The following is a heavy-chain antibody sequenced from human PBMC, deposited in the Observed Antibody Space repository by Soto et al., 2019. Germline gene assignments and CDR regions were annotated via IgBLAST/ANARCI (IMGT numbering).Heavy chain of an antibody. V-gene: IGHV4-59*01. J-gene: IGHJ4*02. Sequence: SETLSLTCTVSGGSISSYYWSWIRQPPGKGLEWIGYMYYSGSTNYNPSLKSRVTISVDTSKNQFSLKLSSVTAADTAVYYCGGKNYDSSGYFDYWGQGTLVTISS. D-gene: IGHD3-22*01. CDR1: GGSISSYY. CDR3: GGKNYDSSGYFDY. CDR2: MYYSGST.